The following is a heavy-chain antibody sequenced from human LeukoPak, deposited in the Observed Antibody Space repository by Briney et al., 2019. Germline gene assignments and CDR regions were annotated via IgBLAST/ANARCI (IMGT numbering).Heavy chain of an antibody. D-gene: IGHD6-6*01. V-gene: IGHV3-7*02. CDR1: GFTFSSYW. CDR3: ARGGAARPNWFDP. CDR2: IKPDGSEK. Sequence: GGSLRLSCAASGFTFSSYWMDWVRQAPGKGLEWVANIKPDGSEKYYVDSVKGRFTISRDNAKNSLYLQMNSLRAEDTAVYYCARGGAARPNWFDPWGQGTLVTVSS. J-gene: IGHJ5*02.